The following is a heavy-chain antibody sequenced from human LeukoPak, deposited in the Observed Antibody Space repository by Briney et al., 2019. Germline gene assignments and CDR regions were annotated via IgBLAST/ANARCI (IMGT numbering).Heavy chain of an antibody. D-gene: IGHD3-10*01. CDR3: ATSHSGSYSYYYGMDV. Sequence: SETLSLTCTVSGSSISSYYWSWIRQPPGKGLEWIGYIYYSGSTNYNPSLKSRVTISVDTSKNQLSLKLSSVTAADTAVYYCATSHSGSYSYYYGMDVWGQGTTVTVSS. CDR2: IYYSGST. J-gene: IGHJ6*02. V-gene: IGHV4-59*08. CDR1: GSSISSYY.